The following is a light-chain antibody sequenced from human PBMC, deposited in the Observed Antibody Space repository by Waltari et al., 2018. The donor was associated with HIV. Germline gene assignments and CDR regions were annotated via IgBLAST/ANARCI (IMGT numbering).Light chain of an antibody. Sequence: QSALTQPPSASGSLGQSVTISCTGSSSDIGAYDFVSWFQQHPHSAPKLLLYGVTRRPSTVSDRFSGSRSGNTAFLTVAGLQPDDEATYFCSSYGDSLRVLFGGGTNVTVL. CDR2: GVT. CDR3: SSYGDSLRVL. J-gene: IGLJ3*02. CDR1: SSDIGAYDF. V-gene: IGLV2-8*01.